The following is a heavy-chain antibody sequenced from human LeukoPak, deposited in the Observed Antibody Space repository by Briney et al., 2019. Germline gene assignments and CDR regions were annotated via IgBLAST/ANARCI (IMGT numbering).Heavy chain of an antibody. Sequence: TGGSLRLSCTTSGFTFGDYALTWVRQAPGKGLEWVGFHRSKAYGGTTEYAASVKGRFTISRDDSKGIAYLQMNSLKTEDTAVYYCSRDQTPYYWGQGTLVTVSS. V-gene: IGHV3-49*04. CDR2: HRSKAYGGTT. J-gene: IGHJ4*02. CDR1: GFTFGDYA. CDR3: SRDQTPYY.